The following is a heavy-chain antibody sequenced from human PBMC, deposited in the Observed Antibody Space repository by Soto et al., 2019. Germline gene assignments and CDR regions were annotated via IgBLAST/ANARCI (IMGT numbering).Heavy chain of an antibody. Sequence: SGPTLVNPTQTLTLTCTFSGFSLSTRGMGVAWIRQSPGKALEWLAVIYWDDDKRYSPSLQSRLTITRDSSKNQVVLTMTNMDPVDTARYYCAHKLQSFFCFDFWGQGALVTVSS. CDR1: GFSLSTRGMG. CDR3: AHKLQSFFCFDF. V-gene: IGHV2-5*02. D-gene: IGHD3-9*01. CDR2: IYWDDDK. J-gene: IGHJ4*02.